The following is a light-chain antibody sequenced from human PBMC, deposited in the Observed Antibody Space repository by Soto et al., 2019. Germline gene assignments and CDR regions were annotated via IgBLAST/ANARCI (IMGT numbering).Light chain of an antibody. CDR1: SSNIGAGYD. V-gene: IGLV1-40*01. Sequence: QPVLTQPPSVSGAPGQRVTISCTGSSSNIGAGYDVHWYQQLPGTAPKLLIYGNSNRPSGVPDRFSGSKSGTSASLAITGLQAEDEADYYCQSYDSSLSVNYVFGTGT. J-gene: IGLJ1*01. CDR3: QSYDSSLSVNYV. CDR2: GNS.